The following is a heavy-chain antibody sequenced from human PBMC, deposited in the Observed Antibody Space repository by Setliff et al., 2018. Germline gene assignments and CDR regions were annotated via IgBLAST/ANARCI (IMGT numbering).Heavy chain of an antibody. V-gene: IGHV1-2*02. CDR3: ARDLNRWFGEFAFDI. Sequence: ASVKVSCKASGYIFAGYYMHWVRQTPGQGLEWMGWINPIGGGATYAQKFHGRVTMTRDSSTSTVYMELNSLGADDTAIYFCARDLNRWFGEFAFDIWGQGTMVTVSS. CDR1: GYIFAGYY. CDR2: INPIGGGA. J-gene: IGHJ3*02. D-gene: IGHD3-10*01.